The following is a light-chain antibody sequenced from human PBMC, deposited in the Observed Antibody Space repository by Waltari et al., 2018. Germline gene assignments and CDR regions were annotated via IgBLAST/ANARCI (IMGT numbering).Light chain of an antibody. J-gene: IGLJ3*02. CDR3: QTWGPDNNWV. Sequence: QLVLTQPPSASASPGASVKLTCTLSRGHSDYGIARHQPQPEKGPRFLMKVNGDGSHTKGDGIPHRFSGSSSGAERYLTISSLQSEDEADYYCQTWGPDNNWVFGGGTKLTVL. CDR1: RGHSDYG. CDR2: VNGDGSH. V-gene: IGLV4-69*01.